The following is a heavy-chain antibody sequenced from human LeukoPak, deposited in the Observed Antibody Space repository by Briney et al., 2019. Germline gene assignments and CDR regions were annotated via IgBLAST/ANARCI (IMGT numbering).Heavy chain of an antibody. CDR1: GYTFTSYD. J-gene: IGHJ3*02. CDR2: INPNSGGT. D-gene: IGHD1-7*01. V-gene: IGHV1-2*02. Sequence: ASVKVSCKASGYTFTSYDINWVRQATGQGLEWMGWINPNSGGTNYAQKFQGRVTMTRDTSISTAYMELSRLRSDDTAVYYCARDSDHNWNYGGVAFDIWGQGTMVTVSS. CDR3: ARDSDHNWNYGGVAFDI.